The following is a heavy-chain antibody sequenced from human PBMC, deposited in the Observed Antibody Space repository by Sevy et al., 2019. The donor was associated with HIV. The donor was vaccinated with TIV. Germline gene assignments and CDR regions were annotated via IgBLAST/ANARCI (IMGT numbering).Heavy chain of an antibody. CDR1: GFTFSRYW. V-gene: IGHV3-74*01. J-gene: IGHJ6*02. D-gene: IGHD3-3*01. CDR3: AREGVDFWSGPVDFDYGMDV. Sequence: GGSLRLSCAASGFTFSRYWMRWVRHAPGKGLVWVSRINTHGTNTIYADYVKGRFNISRDNAKNTVYLQMNSLRAEDTGVYYCAREGVDFWSGPVDFDYGMDVWGQGTTVTVSS. CDR2: INTHGTNT.